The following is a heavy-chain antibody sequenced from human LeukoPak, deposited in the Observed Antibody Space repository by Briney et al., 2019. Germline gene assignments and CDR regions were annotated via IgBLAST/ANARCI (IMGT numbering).Heavy chain of an antibody. D-gene: IGHD1-7*01. CDR2: INTNTGNP. J-gene: IGHJ2*01. CDR1: GYTFTGYY. CDR3: AREGLELRNWYFDL. V-gene: IGHV7-4-1*02. Sequence: ASVKVSCKASGYTFTGYYMHWVRQAPGQGLEWMGWINTNTGNPTYAQGFTGRFVFSLDTSVSTAYLQISSLKAEDTAVYYCAREGLELRNWYFDLWGRGTLVTVSS.